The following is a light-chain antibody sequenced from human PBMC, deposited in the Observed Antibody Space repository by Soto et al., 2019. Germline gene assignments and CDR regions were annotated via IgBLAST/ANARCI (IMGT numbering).Light chain of an antibody. CDR1: SKDVGRYKY. V-gene: IGLV2-14*01. CDR2: GVT. CDR3: RSFTGDRSYVI. Sequence: QSALTQPASVSGSPGQSVTISCTGTSKDVGRYKYVSWYQQQPGKPPRLIIYGVTNRPSGVSNRFSGSKSANTASLTISGLQAEDEGDYYCRSFTGDRSYVIFGGGTKMTVL. J-gene: IGLJ2*01.